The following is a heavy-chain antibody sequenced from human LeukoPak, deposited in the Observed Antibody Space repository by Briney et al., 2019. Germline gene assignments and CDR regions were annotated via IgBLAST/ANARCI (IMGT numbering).Heavy chain of an antibody. CDR3: AKDKDYGGNSGFDY. CDR2: ISYDGSNK. D-gene: IGHD4-23*01. CDR1: GFTFSSYG. Sequence: GSLRLSCAASGFTFSSYGMHWVRQAPGKGLEWVAVISYDGSNKYYADSVKGRFTISRDNSKNTLYLQMNSLRAEDTAVYYCAKDKDYGGNSGFDYWGQGTLVTVSS. J-gene: IGHJ4*02. V-gene: IGHV3-30*18.